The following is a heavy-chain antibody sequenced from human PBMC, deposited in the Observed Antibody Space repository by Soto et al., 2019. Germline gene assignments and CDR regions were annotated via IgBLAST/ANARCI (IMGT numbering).Heavy chain of an antibody. Sequence: QLQLQESGSGLVKPSQTLSLTCAVSGGSISSGGYSWSWSRQPPGKGLEWIGYIYHSGSTYYNPPLTSRVTISVDGSKNQFSLKLNSVTAADTAVYYCTRGPIGNYYFDYWGQGTLVTVSS. CDR1: GGSISSGGYS. J-gene: IGHJ4*02. CDR3: TRGPIGNYYFDY. D-gene: IGHD2-15*01. V-gene: IGHV4-30-2*01. CDR2: IYHSGST.